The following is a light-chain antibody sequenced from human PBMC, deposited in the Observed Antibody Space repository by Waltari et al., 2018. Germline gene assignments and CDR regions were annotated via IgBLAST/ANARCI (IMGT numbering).Light chain of an antibody. Sequence: DIQMTQSPSSLSASVGDRVTITCRAGRSINIYLNWYQQKVGKAPKLLIYAASTLQSGVPSRFSGSGSGTDFTLTISSLQPEDFATYYCQQHYDAPPYTFGQGTKLEIK. J-gene: IGKJ2*01. CDR3: QQHYDAPPYT. CDR1: RSINIY. V-gene: IGKV1-39*01. CDR2: AAS.